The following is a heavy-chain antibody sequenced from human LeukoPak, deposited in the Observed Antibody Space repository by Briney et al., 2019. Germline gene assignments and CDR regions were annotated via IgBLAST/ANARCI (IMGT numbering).Heavy chain of an antibody. Sequence: ASVKVSCKASGYTFTGYYMHWLRQAPGQGLEWMGWVNPNSGGTKYAQKFQGRVTMTRDTSISTAYMELSRLRSDDTAVYYCAKEQMATAFDPWGQGTLVTVSS. D-gene: IGHD5-24*01. CDR1: GYTFTGYY. CDR3: AKEQMATAFDP. CDR2: VNPNSGGT. J-gene: IGHJ5*02. V-gene: IGHV1-2*02.